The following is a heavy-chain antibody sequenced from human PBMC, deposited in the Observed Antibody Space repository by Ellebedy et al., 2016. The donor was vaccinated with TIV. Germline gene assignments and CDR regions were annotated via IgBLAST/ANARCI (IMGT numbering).Heavy chain of an antibody. CDR1: GYTLTELS. Sequence: ASVKVSXKVSGYTLTELSMHWVRQAPGKGLEWMGGFDPEDGETIYAQKFQGRVTMTEDTSTDTAYMELSSLRSEDTAVYYCATVVSLVGARPQYYFDYWGQGTLVTVSS. J-gene: IGHJ4*02. CDR3: ATVVSLVGARPQYYFDY. CDR2: FDPEDGET. D-gene: IGHD1-26*01. V-gene: IGHV1-24*01.